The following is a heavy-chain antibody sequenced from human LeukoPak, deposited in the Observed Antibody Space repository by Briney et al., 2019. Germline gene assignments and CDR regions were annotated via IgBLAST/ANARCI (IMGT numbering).Heavy chain of an antibody. V-gene: IGHV3-23*01. CDR2: ITGSGGYT. J-gene: IGHJ4*02. Sequence: GGSLRLSCAASGFTFSSYAMTWVRQAPGKGLEWVSTITGSGGYTYYADSVKGRFTISRDNSKNTLFLRMNSLRAEDTTVYFCAKQSLYDSSGHFHYWGQGTLVTVSS. D-gene: IGHD3-22*01. CDR3: AKQSLYDSSGHFHY. CDR1: GFTFSSYA.